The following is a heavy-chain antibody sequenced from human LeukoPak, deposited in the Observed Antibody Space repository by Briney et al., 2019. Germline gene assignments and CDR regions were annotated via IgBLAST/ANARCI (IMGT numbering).Heavy chain of an antibody. V-gene: IGHV4-34*01. CDR3: ARGIWGYEYVPFDP. Sequence: SETLSLTCAVYGGSFSDSSRSWIRQSPGRGVEWVGELTHSGTTNYSPSLKSRVTISVDTSRNHFSLKLASVTAADTAVYWCARGIWGYEYVPFDPWGQGTLVTVSS. CDR2: LTHSGTT. J-gene: IGHJ5*02. CDR1: GGSFSDSS. D-gene: IGHD3-16*01.